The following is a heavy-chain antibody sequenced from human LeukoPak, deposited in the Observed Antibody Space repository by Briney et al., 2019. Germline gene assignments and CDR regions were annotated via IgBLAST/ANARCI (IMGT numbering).Heavy chain of an antibody. CDR2: INPNSGGT. Sequence: ASVKVSCKASGYTFTGYYMHWVRQAPGQGLEWMGWINPNSGGTNYAQKLQGRVTMTTDTSTSTAYMELRSLRSDDTAVYYCARDQVDYYGSGSYPGGDCGYWGQGTLVTVSS. CDR1: GYTFTGYY. CDR3: ARDQVDYYGSGSYPGGDCGY. V-gene: IGHV1-2*02. D-gene: IGHD3-10*01. J-gene: IGHJ4*02.